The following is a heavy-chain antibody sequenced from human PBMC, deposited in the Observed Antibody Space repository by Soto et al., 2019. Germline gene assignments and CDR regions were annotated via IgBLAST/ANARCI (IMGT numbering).Heavy chain of an antibody. D-gene: IGHD3-3*01. J-gene: IGHJ4*02. V-gene: IGHV3-23*01. CDR3: ATLIFGVVTGPDY. CDR2: ISGRGGST. Sequence: GGSLRLSCAASGFPFSSYAMSWVRQAPGKGLEWVSAISGRGGSTYYADSVKGRFSISKNNSKNTLYLQMNSLRAEDTAVYYCATLIFGVVTGPDYWGQGTLVTVSS. CDR1: GFPFSSYA.